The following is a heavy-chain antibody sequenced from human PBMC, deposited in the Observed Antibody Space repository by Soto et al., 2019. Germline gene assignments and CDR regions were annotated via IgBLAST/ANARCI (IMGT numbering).Heavy chain of an antibody. J-gene: IGHJ4*02. CDR3: TRAAWFPYLSFY. Sequence: GSLRLSCAASGFTFSRFELHWVRQAPGKGLEWTSYISSSGSTAYYASSVEGRFTISRENANNSVYLQMDSLRAEDTALYDGTRAAWFPYLSFYWGQGALVTVSS. CDR1: GFTFSRFE. V-gene: IGHV3-48*03. D-gene: IGHD3-10*01. CDR2: ISSSGSTA.